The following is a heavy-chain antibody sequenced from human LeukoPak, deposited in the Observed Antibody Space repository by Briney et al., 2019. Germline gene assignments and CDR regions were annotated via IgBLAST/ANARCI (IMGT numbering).Heavy chain of an antibody. Sequence: SETLSLTCAVYGGSFSGYYWSWIRQPPGKGLEWIGEINHSGSTNYNPSLKNRVTISVDTSKNQFSLKLSSVTAADTAVYYCARVVRGVIRWFDPWGQGTLVTVSS. CDR2: INHSGST. D-gene: IGHD3-10*01. CDR1: GGSFSGYY. J-gene: IGHJ5*02. CDR3: ARVVRGVIRWFDP. V-gene: IGHV4-34*01.